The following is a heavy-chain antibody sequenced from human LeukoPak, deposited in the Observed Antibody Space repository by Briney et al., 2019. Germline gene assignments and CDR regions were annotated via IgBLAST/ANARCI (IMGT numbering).Heavy chain of an antibody. J-gene: IGHJ6*03. CDR1: GFTVSSNY. V-gene: IGHV3-53*01. CDR2: IYSGGST. CDR3: ARDTRTSYCSSTSCSSYYYYYYMDV. Sequence: GGSLRLSCAASGFTVSSNYMRWVRQAPGKGLEWVSVIYSGGSTYYADSVKGRFTISRDNSKNTLYLQMNSLRAEDTAVYYCARDTRTSYCSSTSCSSYYYYYYMDVWGKGTTVTVSS. D-gene: IGHD2-2*01.